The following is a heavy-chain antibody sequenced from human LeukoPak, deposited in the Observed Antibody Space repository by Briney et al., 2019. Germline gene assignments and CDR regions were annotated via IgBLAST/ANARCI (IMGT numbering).Heavy chain of an antibody. J-gene: IGHJ4*02. CDR1: GFTFTTYW. V-gene: IGHV3-7*01. D-gene: IGHD6-19*01. CDR2: IKQDGSEK. CDR3: AREGYSSGCLDY. Sequence: GGSLRLSCAASGFTFTTYWMGWVRQAPGKGLEWVANIKQDGSEKYYVDSVKGRFTISRDNAKNSLYLQMNSLRAEDTAVYYCAREGYSSGCLDYWGQGTLVTVSS.